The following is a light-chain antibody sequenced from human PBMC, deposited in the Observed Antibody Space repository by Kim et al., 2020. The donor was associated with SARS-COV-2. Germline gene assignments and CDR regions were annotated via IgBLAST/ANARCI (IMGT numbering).Light chain of an antibody. CDR2: KAS. Sequence: SASVGDRVTITCRASQSISDWLAWYQQKPGKAPNLLIYKASTLRSGVTSRFSGSGSGTEFTLTINSLQPDDFATYYCHQYSGGGTFGRGTKVDIK. J-gene: IGKJ1*01. CDR3: HQYSGGGT. CDR1: QSISDW. V-gene: IGKV1-5*03.